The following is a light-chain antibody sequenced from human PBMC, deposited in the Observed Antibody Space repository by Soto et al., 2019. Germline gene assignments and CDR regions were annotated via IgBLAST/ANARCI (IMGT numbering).Light chain of an antibody. J-gene: IGKJ1*01. V-gene: IGKV3-15*01. CDR1: QSVSSN. Sequence: EILMTQSPATLSVSPGARATLSCRASQSVSSNFAWYQQKPGQAPRLLIYGASTRATGIPARFSGSGSGTEFTLTISSLQSEDFAVYYCQQYNNWPPWTFGQGTKVDI. CDR2: GAS. CDR3: QQYNNWPPWT.